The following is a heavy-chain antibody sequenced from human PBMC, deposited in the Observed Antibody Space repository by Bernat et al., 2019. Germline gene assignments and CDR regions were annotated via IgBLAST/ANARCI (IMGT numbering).Heavy chain of an antibody. D-gene: IGHD6-19*01. Sequence: QVQLVQSGAEVKKPGASVNVSCKASGYTFTGYYMHWVRQAPGQGLEWMGWINPNSGGTNYAQKYQGWVTMTRDTSISTAYMELSRLRSDDTAVYYCARDPAGYSSGWVFDYWGQGTLVTVSS. CDR2: INPNSGGT. CDR3: ARDPAGYSSGWVFDY. J-gene: IGHJ4*02. V-gene: IGHV1-2*04. CDR1: GYTFTGYY.